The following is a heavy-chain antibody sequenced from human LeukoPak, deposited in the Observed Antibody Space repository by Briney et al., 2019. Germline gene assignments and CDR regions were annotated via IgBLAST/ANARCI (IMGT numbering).Heavy chain of an antibody. J-gene: IGHJ4*02. CDR1: GGSIRSSYYD. CDR2: IYDSGST. Sequence: SETLSLTCTVSGGSIRSSYYDWGWIRQPPGKGLEWIGSIYDSGSTYYNPSLKSRVTISVDTSKNQFSLKLNSVTAADTAVYYCATTPFSMDRAIFWGQGTLVIVSS. D-gene: IGHD5-18*01. V-gene: IGHV4-39*01. CDR3: ATTPFSMDRAIF.